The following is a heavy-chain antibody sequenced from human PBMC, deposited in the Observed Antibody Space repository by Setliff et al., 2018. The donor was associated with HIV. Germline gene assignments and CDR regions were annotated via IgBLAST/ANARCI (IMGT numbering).Heavy chain of an antibody. D-gene: IGHD5-12*01. CDR2: ISVNKGHT. V-gene: IGHV1-18*04. J-gene: IGHJ4*02. CDR1: GYPFNTYD. Sequence: AASVKVSCKASGYPFNTYDITWVRRAPGQGLEWMGWISVNKGHTNYAQKFQDRVTMTTDTSTSTAYMELSSLRSVDTAFYYCARSAHDPETGYWGQGTLVTVSS. CDR3: ARSAHDPETGY.